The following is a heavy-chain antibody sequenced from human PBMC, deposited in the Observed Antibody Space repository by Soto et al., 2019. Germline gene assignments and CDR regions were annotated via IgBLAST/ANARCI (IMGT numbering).Heavy chain of an antibody. D-gene: IGHD3-10*01. V-gene: IGHV4-31*03. Sequence: QVQLQESGPGLVKPSQTLSLTCTVSGGSISSGGYYWSWIRQHPGKGLEWIGYIYYSGSTYYNPSIKSRVNISVDTSKNQFSLKLSSVTAADTAVYYCARDRWSGITMVRGVRGSNWFDPWGQGTLVTVSS. CDR2: IYYSGST. CDR1: GGSISSGGYY. CDR3: ARDRWSGITMVRGVRGSNWFDP. J-gene: IGHJ5*02.